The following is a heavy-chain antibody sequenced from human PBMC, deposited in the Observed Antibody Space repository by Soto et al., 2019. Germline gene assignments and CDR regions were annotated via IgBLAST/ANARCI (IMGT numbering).Heavy chain of an antibody. Sequence: GASVKVSCKASGYTFTGYYMHWVRQAPGQGLEWMGWINPNSGGTNYAQKFQGGVTMTRDTSISTAYMELSRLRSDDTAVYYCARGSSRSPDAFDIWGQGTMVTVSS. CDR1: GYTFTGYY. J-gene: IGHJ3*02. CDR2: INPNSGGT. V-gene: IGHV1-2*02. D-gene: IGHD6-13*01. CDR3: ARGSSRSPDAFDI.